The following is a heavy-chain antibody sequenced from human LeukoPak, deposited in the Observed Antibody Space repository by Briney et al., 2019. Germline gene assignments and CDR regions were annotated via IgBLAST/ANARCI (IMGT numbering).Heavy chain of an antibody. J-gene: IGHJ4*02. CDR1: GGSFSGYY. CDR2: INHSGST. CDR3: TRAPYRSSTSCYEGGAY. Sequence: SETLSLTCAVYGGSFSGYYWSWIRQPPGKGLEWIGEINHSGSTNYNPSLTSRDSISVDTSKNQFSLKLSSVTAADTAVYYCTRAPYRSSTSCYEGGAYWGQGTLVTVPS. D-gene: IGHD2-2*01. V-gene: IGHV4-34*01.